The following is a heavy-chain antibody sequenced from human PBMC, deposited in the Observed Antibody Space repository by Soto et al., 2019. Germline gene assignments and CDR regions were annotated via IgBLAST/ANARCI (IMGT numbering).Heavy chain of an antibody. V-gene: IGHV1-46*01. Sequence: ASVKVSCKASGYTFTSYYMHWVRQAPGQRLEWMGIINPSNGNTKYAQKFQGRVTITRDTSASTAYMELSSLRSEDTAVYYCARDPSYYGMDVWGQGTTVTVSS. J-gene: IGHJ6*02. CDR3: ARDPSYYGMDV. CDR2: INPSNGNT. CDR1: GYTFTSYY.